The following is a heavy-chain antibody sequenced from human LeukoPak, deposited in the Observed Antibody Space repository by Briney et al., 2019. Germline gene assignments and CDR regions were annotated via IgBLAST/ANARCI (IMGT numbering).Heavy chain of an antibody. D-gene: IGHD4-17*01. CDR2: IWYDGSNK. Sequence: PGGSLRLSCAASGFTFSSYGMHWVRQAPGKGLEWVAVIWYDGSNKYYADSVKGRFTISRDNSKNTLYLQMNSLRAEDTAVYYCARDQTVTHFFDYWGQGTLVTVSS. CDR3: ARDQTVTHFFDY. J-gene: IGHJ4*02. CDR1: GFTFSSYG. V-gene: IGHV3-33*01.